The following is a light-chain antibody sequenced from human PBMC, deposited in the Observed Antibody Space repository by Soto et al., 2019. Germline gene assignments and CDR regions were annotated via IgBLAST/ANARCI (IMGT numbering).Light chain of an antibody. J-gene: IGKJ1*01. CDR1: QSISCW. V-gene: IGKV1-5*03. Sequence: DIQLTQSPSTLSASVGDRVTITCRASQSISCWLAWYQQKPGKATNRLIYKMANLERGVPSSFSGSGSGTEFTLTIHSLQPDDFATYCCQYYNDYCWTFGKGTKVEIK. CDR3: QYYNDYCWT. CDR2: KMA.